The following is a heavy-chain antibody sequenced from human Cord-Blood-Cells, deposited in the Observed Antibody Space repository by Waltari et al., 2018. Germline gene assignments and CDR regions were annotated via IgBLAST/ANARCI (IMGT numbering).Heavy chain of an antibody. CDR3: ARAYSSSYDFDY. CDR1: GGSISTSSYY. J-gene: IGHJ4*02. Sequence: QLQLQASGPGLVKPSETLSLTCTVSGGSISTSSYYWGWIRQPPGKGLEWIGSIYYSGSTYYNPSLTSRVTMSVDTSKNQFSLKLSSVTAADTAVYYCARAYSSSYDFDYWGQGTLVTVSS. CDR2: IYYSGST. V-gene: IGHV4-39*01. D-gene: IGHD6-6*01.